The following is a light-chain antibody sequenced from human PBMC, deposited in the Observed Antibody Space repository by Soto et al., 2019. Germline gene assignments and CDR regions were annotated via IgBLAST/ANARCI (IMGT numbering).Light chain of an antibody. CDR3: QQFKNYVT. Sequence: EIVLTQSPATLSVSPGERATLSCRASQSVSSNLAWYQQKPGQAPRLLIYDASTRAAGIPAGFSGSGSGTEFTLTISRLEPEDFATYYCQQFKNYVTFGQGTRLEIK. J-gene: IGKJ5*01. V-gene: IGKV3-15*01. CDR2: DAS. CDR1: QSVSSN.